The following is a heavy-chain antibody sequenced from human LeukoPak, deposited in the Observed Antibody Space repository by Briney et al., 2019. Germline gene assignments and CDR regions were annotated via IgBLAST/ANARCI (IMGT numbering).Heavy chain of an antibody. V-gene: IGHV3-30-3*02. CDR1: GFTFSSYA. J-gene: IGHJ4*02. Sequence: GGSLRLSCAASGFTFSSYAMHWVRQAPGKGLEWVAVISYDGSNKYYADSVKGRFTISRDNSKNTLYLQMNSLRAEDTAVYYCADPPVVPGTSGYWGQGTLVTVSS. CDR3: ADPPVVPGTSGY. D-gene: IGHD2-2*01. CDR2: ISYDGSNK.